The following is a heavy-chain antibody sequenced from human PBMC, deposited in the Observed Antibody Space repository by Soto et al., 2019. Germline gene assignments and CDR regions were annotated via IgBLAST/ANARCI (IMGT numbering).Heavy chain of an antibody. CDR2: INHSGST. CDR3: ATYYFDSSGYYPLFDY. CDR1: SGSFNGYY. D-gene: IGHD3-22*01. Sequence: SKTLSLTCAVYSGSFNGYYWSWIRQPPGKGLEWIGEINHSGSTNYNPSLKSRVTISVDTSKNQFSLKLSSVTAADTAVYYCATYYFDSSGYYPLFDYWGQGTLVTVSS. J-gene: IGHJ4*02. V-gene: IGHV4-34*01.